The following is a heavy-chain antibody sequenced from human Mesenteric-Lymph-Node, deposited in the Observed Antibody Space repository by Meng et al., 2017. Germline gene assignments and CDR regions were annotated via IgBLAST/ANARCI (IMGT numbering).Heavy chain of an antibody. D-gene: IGHD3/OR15-3a*01. J-gene: IGHJ4*02. Sequence: GESLKISCAASGFTVSSNYMSWVRQAPGKGLECISIIYSGTYTYFADSVKGRFTISRDNSKNTVCLQMSSLRAEDTAVYYCARWTGSHFDYWGQGRLVTVSS. CDR3: ARWTGSHFDY. CDR1: GFTVSSNY. V-gene: IGHV3-53*01. CDR2: IYSGTYT.